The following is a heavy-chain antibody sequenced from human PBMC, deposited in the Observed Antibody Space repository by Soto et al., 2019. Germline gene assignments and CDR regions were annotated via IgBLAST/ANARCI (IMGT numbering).Heavy chain of an antibody. Sequence: WATLSLTCAVSGGSLTSGNWWTWVRQSPQRGLEYIGEIFHDGTANYYPSFERRVAMSVDTSRNQFSLKLTSVTAADTAVYFCARLVYDTRLNYMYFDFWGPGTLVTVS. CDR2: IFHDGTA. J-gene: IGHJ4*02. CDR1: GGSLTSGNW. D-gene: IGHD3-10*01. CDR3: ARLVYDTRLNYMYFDF. V-gene: IGHV4-4*02.